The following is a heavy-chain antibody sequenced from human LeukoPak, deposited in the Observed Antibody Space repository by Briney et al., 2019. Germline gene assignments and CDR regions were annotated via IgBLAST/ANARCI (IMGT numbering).Heavy chain of an antibody. Sequence: GGSLRLSCAASGFTFSIHWMTWLRQAPGKGLEGVAKIKPDGSAQYYVSSVRGRFTISKDNAKNSLYLQMNGLTFEDTAIYCCTKEEWFRFDYWGQGNLVTVAS. CDR1: GFTFSIHW. CDR3: TKEEWFRFDY. D-gene: IGHD2-8*01. CDR2: IKPDGSAQ. V-gene: IGHV3-7*03. J-gene: IGHJ4*02.